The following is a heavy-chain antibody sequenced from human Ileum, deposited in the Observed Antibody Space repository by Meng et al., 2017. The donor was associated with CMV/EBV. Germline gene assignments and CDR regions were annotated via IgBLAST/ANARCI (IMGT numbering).Heavy chain of an antibody. D-gene: IGHD1-1*01. J-gene: IGHJ5*02. CDR3: VRKPLEGQTGTWFGP. CDR2: IYYDESRT. Sequence: GGSLRLSCIVSGFTFSNYGFHWVRQAPGKGLEWIAFIYYDESRTFYADSVKGRFTISRDTSKNTLFLQMDSLRTEDTATYYCVRKPLEGQTGTWFGPWGRGTLVTVSS. V-gene: IGHV3-30*02. CDR1: GFTFSNYG.